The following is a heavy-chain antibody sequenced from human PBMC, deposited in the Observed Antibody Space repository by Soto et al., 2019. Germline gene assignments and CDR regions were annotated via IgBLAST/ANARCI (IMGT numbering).Heavy chain of an antibody. J-gene: IGHJ6*04. Sequence: GGSLRLSCAASGFTFSSYGMHWVRQAPGKGQEWVAVIWYDGSNKYYADSVKGRFTISRDNSKNTLYLQMNSLRAEDTAVYYSARDRGGRGNYYYYGMDVWGKGTTVTVSS. CDR3: ARDRGGRGNYYYYGMDV. D-gene: IGHD3-16*01. CDR2: IWYDGSNK. V-gene: IGHV3-33*01. CDR1: GFTFSSYG.